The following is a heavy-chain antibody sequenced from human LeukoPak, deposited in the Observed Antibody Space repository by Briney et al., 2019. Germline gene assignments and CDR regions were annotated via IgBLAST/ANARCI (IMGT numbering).Heavy chain of an antibody. CDR1: GFTFSSYW. V-gene: IGHV3-74*01. CDR3: ARGSKDFWSGYYYYMDV. D-gene: IGHD3-3*01. CDR2: INSDGSST. Sequence: GGSLRLSCAASGFTFSSYWMHWVRQAPGKGLVWVSRINSDGSSTSYADSVKGRFTISRDNAKNTLYLQMNSLRAEDTAVYYYARGSKDFWSGYYYYMDVWGKGTTVAVSS. J-gene: IGHJ6*03.